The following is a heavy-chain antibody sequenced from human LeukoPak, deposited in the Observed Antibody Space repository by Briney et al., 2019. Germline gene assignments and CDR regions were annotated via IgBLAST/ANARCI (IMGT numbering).Heavy chain of an antibody. D-gene: IGHD3-22*01. CDR1: GASISGYY. V-gene: IGHV4-59*01. CDR3: ARDYYDSRGEAFDI. CDR2: IYYSGRT. J-gene: IGHJ3*02. Sequence: SETLSLTCTVSGASISGYYWSWIRQPPGKGLEWIGYIYYSGRTDYNPSLKSRVTISVDTSKNQFSLKLSSVTAADTTVYYCARDYYDSRGEAFDIWGLGTMVTVSS.